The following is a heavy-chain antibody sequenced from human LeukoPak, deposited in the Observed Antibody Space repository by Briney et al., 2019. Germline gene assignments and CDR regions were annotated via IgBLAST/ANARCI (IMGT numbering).Heavy chain of an antibody. J-gene: IGHJ3*02. CDR2: MSPNSGNT. Sequence: ASVKVSCKASRYTFSNYDINWVRQATGQGLEWMGWMSPNSGNTGYAQKFQGRVTMTRNTSISTAYMELTSLRSEDTAVYYCATGSSGPPMGRAFDIWGQGTMVTVSS. CDR1: RYTFSNYD. CDR3: ATGSSGPPMGRAFDI. V-gene: IGHV1-8*01. D-gene: IGHD6-19*01.